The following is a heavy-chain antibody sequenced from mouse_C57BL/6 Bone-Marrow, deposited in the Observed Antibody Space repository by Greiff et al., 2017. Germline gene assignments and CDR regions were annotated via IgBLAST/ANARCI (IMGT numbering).Heavy chain of an antibody. V-gene: IGHV1-82*01. J-gene: IGHJ1*03. CDR3: ARERYGTDWYFDV. CDR2: IYPGDGDT. D-gene: IGHD1-1*01. CDR1: GYAFSSSW. Sequence: VQVVQSGAELVKPGASVKISCKASGYAFSSSWMNWVKQRPGKGLEWIGRIYPGDGDTNYNGKFKGKATLTADTSSSTAYMQLSSLTSADSAVYFYARERYGTDWYFDVWGTGTTVTVSS.